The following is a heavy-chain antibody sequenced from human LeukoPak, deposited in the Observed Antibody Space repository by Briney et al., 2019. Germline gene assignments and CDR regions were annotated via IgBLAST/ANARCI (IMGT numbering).Heavy chain of an antibody. CDR1: GYTFTSYD. D-gene: IGHD3-3*01. J-gene: IGHJ6*02. CDR3: ARDSITIFGVVTNYYYYGMDV. CDR2: IIPIFGTA. V-gene: IGHV1-69*13. Sequence: GASVKVSCKASGYTFTSYDINWVRQAPGQGLEWMGGIIPIFGTANYAQKFQGRVTITADESTSTAYMELSSLRSEDTAVYYCARDSITIFGVVTNYYYYGMDVWGQGTTVTVSS.